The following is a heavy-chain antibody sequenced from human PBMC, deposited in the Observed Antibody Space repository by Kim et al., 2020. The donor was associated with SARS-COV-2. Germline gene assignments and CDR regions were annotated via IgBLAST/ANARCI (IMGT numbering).Heavy chain of an antibody. J-gene: IGHJ1*01. CDR1: GFTFSSYG. V-gene: IGHV3-30*18. CDR3: AKDLAYSSGEAAEYFQH. Sequence: GGSLRLSCAASGFTFSSYGMHWVRQAPGKGLEWVAVISYGGSNKYYADSVKGRFTISRDNSKNTLYLQMNSLRAEDTAVYYCAKDLAYSSGEAAEYFQHWGQGTLVTAPS. CDR2: ISYGGSNK. D-gene: IGHD6-19*01.